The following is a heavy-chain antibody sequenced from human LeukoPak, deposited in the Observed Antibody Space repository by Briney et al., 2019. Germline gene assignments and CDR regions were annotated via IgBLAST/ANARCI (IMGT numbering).Heavy chain of an antibody. Sequence: SETLSLTCAVYGGSFSGYYWSWIRQPPGKGLEWIGEINHSGSTNYNPSLKSRVTISVDTSKNQFSLKLSSVTAADTAVYYCARQTGQWFGEMIDYWGREPWSPSPQ. CDR1: GGSFSGYY. D-gene: IGHD3-10*01. CDR3: ARQTGQWFGEMIDY. V-gene: IGHV4-34*01. J-gene: IGHJ4*02. CDR2: INHSGST.